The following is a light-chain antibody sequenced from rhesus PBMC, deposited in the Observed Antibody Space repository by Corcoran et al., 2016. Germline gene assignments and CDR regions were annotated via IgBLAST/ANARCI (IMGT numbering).Light chain of an antibody. CDR3: LQYSSSPFT. CDR1: QDISIW. J-gene: IGKJ4*01. CDR2: KES. Sequence: DIQMTQSPSSLSASVGDKVTITCRASQDISIWLAWYQQKPGKAPKLRIYKESSLQSVVPSRFSGSGSGTEFTLTISSLQPEDFASYYCLQYSSSPFTFGGGTKVELK. V-gene: IGKV1-22*01.